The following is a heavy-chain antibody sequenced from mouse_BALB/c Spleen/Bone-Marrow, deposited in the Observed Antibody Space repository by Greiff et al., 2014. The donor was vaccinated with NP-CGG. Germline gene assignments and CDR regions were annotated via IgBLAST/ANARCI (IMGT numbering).Heavy chain of an antibody. CDR2: IDPANGNT. CDR1: GFNIKDTY. V-gene: IGHV14-3*02. J-gene: IGHJ3*01. Sequence: DVKLVESGADLVKPGASVKLSCTASGFNIKDTYMHWVKQRPEQGLEWIGRIDPANGNTKYDPKFQGKATITADTSSNTAYLQLSSLTSEDTAVYYCARGDYYGGSFFAYWGQGTLVTVSA. CDR3: ARGDYYGGSFFAY. D-gene: IGHD1-1*01.